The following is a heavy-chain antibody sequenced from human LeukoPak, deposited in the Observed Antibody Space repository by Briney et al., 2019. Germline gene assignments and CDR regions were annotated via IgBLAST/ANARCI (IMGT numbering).Heavy chain of an antibody. D-gene: IGHD3-22*01. V-gene: IGHV5-51*01. CDR2: IYPGDSDT. CDR1: GYSFTTYW. J-gene: IGHJ4*02. Sequence: GESLKISCKASGYSFTTYWIGWARQMPGRGLEWMGIIYPGDSDTRYSPSFQGQVTISADKSISTAYLQWSSLKASDTAMYYCASQLRDSSGNYSYYCDYWGQGTLVTVSS. CDR3: ASQLRDSSGNYSYYCDY.